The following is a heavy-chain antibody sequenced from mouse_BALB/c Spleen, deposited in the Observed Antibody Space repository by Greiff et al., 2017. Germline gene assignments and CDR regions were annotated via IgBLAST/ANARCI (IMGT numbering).Heavy chain of an antibody. D-gene: IGHD1-1*01. CDR2: IDPENGDT. CDR1: GFNIKDYY. CDR3: NAQILNYYGNYFDY. Sequence: DVQLQESGAELVRSGASVKLSCTASGFNIKDYYMHWVKQRPEQGLEWIGWIDPENGDTEYAPKFQGKATMTADTSSNTAYLQLSSLTSEDTAVYYCNAQILNYYGNYFDYWGQGTTLTVSS. V-gene: IGHV14-4*02. J-gene: IGHJ2*01.